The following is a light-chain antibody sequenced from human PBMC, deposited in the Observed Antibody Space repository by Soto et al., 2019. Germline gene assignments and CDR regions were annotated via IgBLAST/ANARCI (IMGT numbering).Light chain of an antibody. CDR1: QSVTTD. CDR2: RAS. J-gene: IGKJ1*01. CDR3: QQYEKWPWT. Sequence: EILMTQSPATLSVSPGEGATLSCRASQSVTTDLAWYQQKPGQAPRLFIYRASTRATGIPARFSGSGSGTEFTLTISSLQSEDFAVYYCQQYEKWPWTFGQGTKVEIK. V-gene: IGKV3-15*01.